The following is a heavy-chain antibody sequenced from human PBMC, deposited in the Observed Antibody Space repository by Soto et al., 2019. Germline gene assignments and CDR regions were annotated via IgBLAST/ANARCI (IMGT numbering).Heavy chain of an antibody. J-gene: IGHJ4*02. CDR2: TYNRSKWYN. CDR1: GDSVSSYTST. D-gene: IGHD6-13*01. CDR3: VRLLGSSWLDY. V-gene: IGHV6-1*01. Sequence: SQTLSLTCAISGDSVSSYTSTLNWIRQSPSRGIQWLGRTYNRSKWYNAYALYPKRRITINQDTYNTQLSTQLKSVTPHDTPVYYCVRLLGSSWLDYWGQGTLVTVSP.